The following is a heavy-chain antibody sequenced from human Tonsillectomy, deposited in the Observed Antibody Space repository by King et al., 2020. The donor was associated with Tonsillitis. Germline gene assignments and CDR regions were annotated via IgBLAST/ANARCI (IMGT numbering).Heavy chain of an antibody. CDR3: AKEQKKYLEA. V-gene: IGHV3-43*01. CDR1: GVSFDDYT. Sequence: VQLVESGGVVVQPGGSLRLSCVASGVSFDDYTMHWVRQAPGKGLEWVSLITWDGGSAYYGDSVKGRFTISRDNSKNSLYLQMNSLRTEDTALYYCAKEQKKYLEAWGQGTLVTVSS. CDR2: ITWDGGSA. J-gene: IGHJ4*02. D-gene: IGHD2/OR15-2a*01.